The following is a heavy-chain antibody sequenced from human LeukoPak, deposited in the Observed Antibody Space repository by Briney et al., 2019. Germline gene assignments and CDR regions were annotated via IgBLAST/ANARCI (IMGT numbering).Heavy chain of an antibody. CDR1: GFTFSSYG. J-gene: IGHJ6*02. Sequence: GGSLRLSCAASGFTFSSYGMHWVRQAPGRGLEWVAAISYDGSNKYYADSVKGRFTISRDNSKNTLYLQMNSLRAEDTAVYYCAKEAAAGTSAVFYYYYGMDVWGQGTTVIVSS. CDR3: AKEAAAGTSAVFYYYYGMDV. D-gene: IGHD6-13*01. CDR2: ISYDGSNK. V-gene: IGHV3-30*18.